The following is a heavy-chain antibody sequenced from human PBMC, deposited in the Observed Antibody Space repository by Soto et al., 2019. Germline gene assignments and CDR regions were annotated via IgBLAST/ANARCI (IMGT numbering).Heavy chain of an antibody. CDR1: GGSISSGGYY. CDR2: IYYSGST. V-gene: IGHV4-30-4*01. Sequence: SETLSLTCTVSGGSISSGGYYWIWIRQPPGKVLEWIGYIYYSGSTYYNPSLKSRVTISVDTSKNQFSLKLSSVTAADTAVYYCARGVAGKPNWFDPWGQGTLVTVSS. D-gene: IGHD6-19*01. J-gene: IGHJ5*02. CDR3: ARGVAGKPNWFDP.